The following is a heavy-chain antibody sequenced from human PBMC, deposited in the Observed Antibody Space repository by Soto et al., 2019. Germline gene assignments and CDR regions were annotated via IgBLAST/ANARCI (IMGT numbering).Heavy chain of an antibody. CDR3: ARTYYESSGYYFDY. Sequence: GGSLRLSCAASGFTFSSYWMSWVRQAPGKGLEWVANIKQDGSEKYYVDSVKGRFTISRDNAKNSLYLQMNSLRAEDTAVYYCARTYYESSGYYFDYWGQGTLVTVSS. CDR1: GFTFSSYW. CDR2: IKQDGSEK. V-gene: IGHV3-7*01. D-gene: IGHD3-22*01. J-gene: IGHJ4*02.